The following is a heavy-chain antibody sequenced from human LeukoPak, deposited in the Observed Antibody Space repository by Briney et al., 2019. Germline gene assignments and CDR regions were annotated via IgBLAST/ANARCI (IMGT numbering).Heavy chain of an antibody. V-gene: IGHV4-34*01. CDR1: GGSFSGYY. CDR3: ARTQWLVRNWFDP. J-gene: IGHJ5*02. Sequence: PSETLSLTCAVYGGSFSGYYWSWIRQPSGKGLEWIGEINHSGSTNYNPSLKSRVTISVDTSKNQFSLKLSSVTAADTAVYYCARTQWLVRNWFDPWGQGTLVTVSS. D-gene: IGHD6-19*01. CDR2: INHSGST.